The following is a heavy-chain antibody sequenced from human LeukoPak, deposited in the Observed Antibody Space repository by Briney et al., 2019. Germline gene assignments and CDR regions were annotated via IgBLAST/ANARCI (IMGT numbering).Heavy chain of an antibody. V-gene: IGHV1-69-2*01. Sequence: ASVKVSCKVSGYTFTDYYMHWVQQAPGKGLEWIGLVDPEDGEIIYAEKFQGRVTITADTSTDTAYMELSSLRSEDTAVYYCATARRITIFGVVTAFDYWGQGTLVTVSS. J-gene: IGHJ4*02. CDR1: GYTFTDYY. CDR2: VDPEDGEI. CDR3: ATARRITIFGVVTAFDY. D-gene: IGHD3-3*01.